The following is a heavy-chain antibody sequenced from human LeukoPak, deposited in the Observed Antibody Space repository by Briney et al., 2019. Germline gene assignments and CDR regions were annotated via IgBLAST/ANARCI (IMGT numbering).Heavy chain of an antibody. CDR2: INHSGST. CDR1: GGSFSGYY. J-gene: IGHJ4*02. CDR3: ARARRHGSGYYVDY. Sequence: PSETLSLTCAVYGGSFSGYYWSWIRQPPGKGLEWIGEINHSGSTNYNLSLKSRVTISVDTSKNQFSLKLSSVTAADTAVYYCARARRHGSGYYVDYWGQGTLVTVSS. D-gene: IGHD3-22*01. V-gene: IGHV4-34*01.